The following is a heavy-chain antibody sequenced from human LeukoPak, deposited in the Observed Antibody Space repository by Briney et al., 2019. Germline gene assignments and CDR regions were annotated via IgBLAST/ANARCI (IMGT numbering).Heavy chain of an antibody. CDR1: GFTFSDYY. CDR3: ARIGSTGYYPFYYYYMDV. V-gene: IGHV3-11*01. CDR2: ISSSGRTI. D-gene: IGHD3-9*01. Sequence: PGGSPRLSCAASGFTFSDYYMSWIRQAPGKGLEWVSYISSSGRTIYYADSVKGRFTISRDNAKNSLSLQMNSLRAEDTAMYYCARIGSTGYYPFYYYYMDVWGKGTTVTVSS. J-gene: IGHJ6*03.